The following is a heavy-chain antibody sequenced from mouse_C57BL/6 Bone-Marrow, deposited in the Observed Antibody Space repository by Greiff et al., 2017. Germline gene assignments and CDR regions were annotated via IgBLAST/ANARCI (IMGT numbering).Heavy chain of an antibody. D-gene: IGHD2-3*01. V-gene: IGHV10-1*01. J-gene: IGHJ3*01. CDR1: GFSFNTYA. Sequence: EVMLVVSGGGLVQPKGSLKLSCAASGFSFNTYAMNWVRQAPGKGLEWVARIRSKSNNYATYYADSVKDRFTISRDDSESMLYLQMNNLKTEDTAMYYCVRHADDGYYGFAYWGQGTLVTVSA. CDR2: IRSKSNNYAT. CDR3: VRHADDGYYGFAY.